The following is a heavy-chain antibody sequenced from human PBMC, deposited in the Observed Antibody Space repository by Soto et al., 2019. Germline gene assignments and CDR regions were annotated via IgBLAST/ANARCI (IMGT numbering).Heavy chain of an antibody. Sequence: QITLNESGPTVVNPTETLTLTCTFSGFSLTTSGVGVGWVRQSPGKAPEWLAFIYWDDDKRYSTSLKSRLTITKDTSKNQVVLTMANVDPADTVTYYCAHRVLRAVFGLVTTTAIYFDFWGQGTPVVVSS. CDR1: GFSLTTSGVG. CDR2: IYWDDDK. V-gene: IGHV2-5*02. J-gene: IGHJ4*02. CDR3: AHRVLRAVFGLVTTTAIYFDF. D-gene: IGHD3-3*01.